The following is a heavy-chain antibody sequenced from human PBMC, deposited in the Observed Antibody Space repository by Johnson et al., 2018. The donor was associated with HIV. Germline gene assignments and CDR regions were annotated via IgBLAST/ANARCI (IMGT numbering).Heavy chain of an antibody. D-gene: IGHD1-26*01. J-gene: IGHJ3*02. V-gene: IGHV3-53*01. CDR2: ISGGGNT. CDR3: ARPNSAMYPNAFDI. Sequence: VQLVESGGGLIQPGGSLRLSCAVSDITVSTNYMSWVRQAPGKGLEWVSVISGGGNTYYADSVKGRFTISRDNSKNTLYLQMNTLRAEDTAVYYCARPNSAMYPNAFDIWGQGTMVTVSS. CDR1: DITVSTNY.